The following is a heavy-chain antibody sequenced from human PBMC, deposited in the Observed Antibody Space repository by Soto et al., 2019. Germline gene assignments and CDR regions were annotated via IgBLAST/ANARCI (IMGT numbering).Heavy chain of an antibody. Sequence: QVQLVQSGAEVKKPGASVKVSCKASGYTFTGYYMHWVRQAPGQGLEWMGWINPNSGGTNYVQKFQGWVTMTRDTSISTAYMELSRLRSDDTAVYYCARDGGGIAAAGNNWFDPWGQGTLVTVSS. D-gene: IGHD6-13*01. J-gene: IGHJ5*02. CDR2: INPNSGGT. CDR1: GYTFTGYY. V-gene: IGHV1-2*04. CDR3: ARDGGGIAAAGNNWFDP.